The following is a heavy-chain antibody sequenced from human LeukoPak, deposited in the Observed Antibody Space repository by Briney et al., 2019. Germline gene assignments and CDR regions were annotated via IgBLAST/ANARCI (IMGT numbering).Heavy chain of an antibody. CDR1: GYRLTSYG. Sequence: ASVKVSCKSSGYRLTSYGFTWVRQAPGQGLEWMGWVSGYDGKTNYAQEVQGRVTMTTDTSTSTVYMELRSLRPDDTAIYYCARGGKDGTDVWGQGTTVTVSS. CDR2: VSGYDGKT. D-gene: IGHD4-23*01. CDR3: ARGGKDGTDV. V-gene: IGHV1-18*01. J-gene: IGHJ6*02.